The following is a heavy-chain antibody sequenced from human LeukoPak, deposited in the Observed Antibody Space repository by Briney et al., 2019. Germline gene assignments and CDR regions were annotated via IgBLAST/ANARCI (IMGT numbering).Heavy chain of an antibody. Sequence: SETLSLTCTVSGGSISTYYWSWIRQPPGKGLEWIGYIYTGGITNYNPSLKSRVSMSVDTSKKQSSLRLSSVTAADTAVYYCDDYWGQGTLVTVSS. CDR3: DDY. J-gene: IGHJ4*02. V-gene: IGHV4-4*09. CDR1: GGSISTYY. CDR2: IYTGGIT.